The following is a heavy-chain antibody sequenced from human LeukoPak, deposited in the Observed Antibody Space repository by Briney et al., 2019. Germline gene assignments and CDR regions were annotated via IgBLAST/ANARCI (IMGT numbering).Heavy chain of an antibody. CDR2: ISWNSGSI. CDR3: AKSPSGSYYIPYFGY. CDR1: GFTFDDYA. V-gene: IGHV3-9*01. Sequence: SGGSLRLSCAAFGFTFDDYAMHWVRQAPGKGLEWVSGISWNSGSIGYADSVKGRFAISRDNAKNSLYLQMNSLRAEDTALYYCAKSPSGSYYIPYFGYWGQGTLVTVSS. J-gene: IGHJ4*02. D-gene: IGHD3-10*01.